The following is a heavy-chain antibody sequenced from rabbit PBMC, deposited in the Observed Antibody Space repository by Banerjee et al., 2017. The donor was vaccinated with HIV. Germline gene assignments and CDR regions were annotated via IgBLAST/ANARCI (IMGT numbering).Heavy chain of an antibody. D-gene: IGHD7-1*01. CDR3: VRDTATSFSSYGMDL. CDR2: IDPVFGIT. V-gene: IGHV1S47*01. CDR1: GFDFSGYG. Sequence: QEQLVESGGGLVQPGGSLKLSCKASGFDFSGYGVSWVRQAPGKGLEWIGYIDPVFGITCYASWVNGRFSISRENTQNTLYLQLNSLTAADTATYFCVRDTATSFSSYGMDLWGPGTLVTVS. J-gene: IGHJ6*01.